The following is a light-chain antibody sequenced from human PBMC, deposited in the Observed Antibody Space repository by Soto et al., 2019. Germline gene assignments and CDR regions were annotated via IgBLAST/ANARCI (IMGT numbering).Light chain of an antibody. CDR1: QGIRND. Sequence: ALQMTQSPSSLSASVGDRVTITCRASQGIRNDLGWYQQKPGKAPKLLIYVASSLQSGVPSRFSGSGSGTDFTLTISSLQPEDFATYYCLQDYNYPLTFGGGTKVEIK. CDR3: LQDYNYPLT. J-gene: IGKJ4*01. CDR2: VAS. V-gene: IGKV1-6*01.